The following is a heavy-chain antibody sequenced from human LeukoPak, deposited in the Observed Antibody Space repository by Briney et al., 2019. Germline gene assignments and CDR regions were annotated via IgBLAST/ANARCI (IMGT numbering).Heavy chain of an antibody. CDR2: FIWNSGRI. CDR1: GVTFDDYA. V-gene: IGHV3-9*01. J-gene: IGHJ4*02. D-gene: IGHD6-13*01. CDR3: VKEKAGSPFFDY. Sequence: GGSLRLSCAASGVTFDDYAMHWARQAPGKGLEWVSGFIWNSGRIGYADSAKGRFTISRDNAKNSLYLQMNSLRSEDTALYYCVKEKAGSPFFDYWGQGTLVTVSS.